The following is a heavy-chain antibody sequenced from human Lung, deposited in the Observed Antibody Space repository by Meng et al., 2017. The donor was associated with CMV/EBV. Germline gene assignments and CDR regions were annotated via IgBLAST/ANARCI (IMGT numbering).Heavy chain of an antibody. J-gene: IGHJ4*02. CDR3: ATDRRYDILTGYFDY. D-gene: IGHD3-9*01. Sequence: QVQLVQSGAEVKKPGAGVKVWCKVSVYTLTELSMHWLRQAPGQGLDWMGGFDAEDGETIDAQKCQGRVTMTEDTSTDTAYMELSRLRSEDTAVYYCATDRRYDILTGYFDYWGQGTLGTVSS. CDR2: FDAEDGET. V-gene: IGHV1-24*01. CDR1: VYTLTELS.